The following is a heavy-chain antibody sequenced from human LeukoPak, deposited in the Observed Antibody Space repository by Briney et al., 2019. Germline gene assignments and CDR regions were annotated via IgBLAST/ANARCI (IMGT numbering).Heavy chain of an antibody. Sequence: GGSLRLSCEASGFIFSTYAMAWVRQAPGKGLDWVSVIGASGAETYYSDSAKGRVTVSRDNSKHTLFLHMSSLRAEDTAVYFCATRPRDSSGYYLGAFDAWGQGTTVTVSS. D-gene: IGHD3-22*01. CDR1: GFIFSTYA. V-gene: IGHV3-23*01. CDR2: IGASGAET. CDR3: ATRPRDSSGYYLGAFDA. J-gene: IGHJ3*01.